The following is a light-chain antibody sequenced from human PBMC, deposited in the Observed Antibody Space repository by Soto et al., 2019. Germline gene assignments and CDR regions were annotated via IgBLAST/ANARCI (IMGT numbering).Light chain of an antibody. CDR3: QQSASSPPT. CDR2: AAS. V-gene: IGKV1-39*01. J-gene: IGKJ4*01. CDR1: QSVSTH. Sequence: QTTQSPSSLSASVEDSVTITCRASQSVSTHVSWYQQKPGKAPKLLIIAASTLQSGVASTFSGSRSGPDFTLAISSLQPEDFATYYCQQSASSPPTFGGGSNVDI.